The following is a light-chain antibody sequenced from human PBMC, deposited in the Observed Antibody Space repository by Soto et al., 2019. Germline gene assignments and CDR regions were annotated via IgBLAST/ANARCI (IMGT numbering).Light chain of an antibody. CDR1: QNIAGY. Sequence: DVQMTQSPSSQSASVGDRVTITCRASQNIAGYLNWYQQKPGKAPKLLIYASSSLQSGVPSRFSGSGSGTDFALAISSLQPEDFATYYCQQSYSTPRTFGGGTKVEIQ. CDR3: QQSYSTPRT. V-gene: IGKV1-39*01. CDR2: ASS. J-gene: IGKJ4*01.